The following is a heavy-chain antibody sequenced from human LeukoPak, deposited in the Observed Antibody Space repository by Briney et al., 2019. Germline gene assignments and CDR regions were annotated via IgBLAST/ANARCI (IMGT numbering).Heavy chain of an antibody. V-gene: IGHV3-23*01. D-gene: IGHD2-8*02. CDR2: IFPSGGEI. J-gene: IGHJ4*02. Sequence: LSGGSLRLSCAASGFTLSSYSMHWVRQPPGKGLEWVSSIFPSGGEIHYADSVRGRFTISRDNSKSTLSLQMNSLRAEDTAIYYCATYRQVLLPFESWGQGTLVTVSS. CDR1: GFTLSSYS. CDR3: ATYRQVLLPFES.